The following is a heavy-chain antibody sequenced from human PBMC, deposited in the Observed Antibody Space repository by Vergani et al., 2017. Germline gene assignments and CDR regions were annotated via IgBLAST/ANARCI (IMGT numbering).Heavy chain of an antibody. CDR3: ASGRRNYGSGSYYAY. J-gene: IGHJ4*02. V-gene: IGHV3-21*01. Sequence: EVQLVESGGGLVKPGGSLRLSCAASGFTFSSYSMNWVRQAPGKGLEWVSSISSSSSYIYYADSVKGRFTISRDNAKNSLYLQMNSLRAEDTAVYYCASGRRNYGSGSYYAYWGQGTLVTVSS. D-gene: IGHD3-10*01. CDR1: GFTFSSYS. CDR2: ISSSSSYI.